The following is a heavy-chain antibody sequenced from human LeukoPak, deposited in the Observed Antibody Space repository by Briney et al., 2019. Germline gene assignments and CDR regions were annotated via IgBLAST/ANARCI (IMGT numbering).Heavy chain of an antibody. V-gene: IGHV3-23*01. CDR3: AKDRGYLFDY. CDR2: ISGSGYST. J-gene: IGHJ4*02. Sequence: PGGSLRLSCAASGFTFSHYGMNWVRQAPGKGLEWVSTISGSGYSTYYADSVKGRFTISRDNSKNTLYLQMNSLRAEDTAVYYCAKDRGYLFDYWGQGTLVTVSS. D-gene: IGHD1-1*01. CDR1: GFTFSHYG.